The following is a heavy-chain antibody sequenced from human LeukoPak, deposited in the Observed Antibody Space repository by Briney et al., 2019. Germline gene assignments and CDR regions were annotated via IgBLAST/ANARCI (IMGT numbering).Heavy chain of an antibody. J-gene: IGHJ4*02. D-gene: IGHD3-22*01. CDR3: ATRNYYDSRGYYYYYFDF. V-gene: IGHV3-23*01. CDR2: ISSSGDAT. Sequence: PGGSLRLSCAVSGFTFSIHAMSWVRQAPGKGLEWLSGISSSGDATSHADSVRGRFSISRDNYRNTLYLQINSLRVEDTAAYYCATRNYYDSRGYYYYYFDFWGQGTLITVSS. CDR1: GFTFSIHA.